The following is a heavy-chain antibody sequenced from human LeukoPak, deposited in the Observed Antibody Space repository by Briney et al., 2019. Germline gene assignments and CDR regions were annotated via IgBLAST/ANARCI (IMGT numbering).Heavy chain of an antibody. Sequence: SETLSLTCTVSGGSISSGGYYWSWIRQHPGKGLEWNGYIYYSGSTYYNPSLKSRVTISVDTSKNQFSLKLSSVTAADTAVYYCARDVAVGSFCYFDYWGQGTLVTVSS. CDR3: ARDVAVGSFCYFDY. D-gene: IGHD1-26*01. V-gene: IGHV4-31*03. CDR1: GGSISSGGYY. CDR2: IYYSGST. J-gene: IGHJ4*02.